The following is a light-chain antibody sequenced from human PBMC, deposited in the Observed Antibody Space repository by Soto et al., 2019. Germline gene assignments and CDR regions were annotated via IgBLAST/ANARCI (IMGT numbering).Light chain of an antibody. CDR3: QQSYSTPWT. Sequence: DIQMTQSPSSLSASVGVRVTITCRASQSISSYLNWYQQKPGKAPKLLIYAASSLQSGVPSRFSGSGSGTDFTLTISSPQPEDFATYYCQQSYSTPWTFGQGTKVEIK. CDR1: QSISSY. CDR2: AAS. V-gene: IGKV1-39*01. J-gene: IGKJ1*01.